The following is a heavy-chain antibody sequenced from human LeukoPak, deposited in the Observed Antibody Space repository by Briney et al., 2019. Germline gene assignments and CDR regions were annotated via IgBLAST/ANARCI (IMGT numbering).Heavy chain of an antibody. CDR2: IYTSGST. J-gene: IGHJ4*02. D-gene: IGHD6-19*01. Sequence: SETLSLTCTVSGGSISSGRYYWSWIRQPAGKGLEWIGRIYTSGSTNYNPSLKSRVTISVDTSKNQFSLKLSSVTAADTAVYYCARAIAVAGTFYFDYWGQGTLVTVSS. CDR3: ARAIAVAGTFYFDY. CDR1: GGSISSGRYY. V-gene: IGHV4-61*02.